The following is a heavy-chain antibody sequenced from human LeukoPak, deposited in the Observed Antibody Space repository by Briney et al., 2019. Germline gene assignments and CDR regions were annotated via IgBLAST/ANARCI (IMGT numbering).Heavy chain of an antibody. CDR1: GGTFSSYA. D-gene: IGHD3-22*01. CDR3: ARGSYYYDSGGYFDY. Sequence: SSVKVSCKASGGTFSSYAISWVRQAPGQGLEWMGRIIPIFGTANYAQKFQGRVTITTDESTSTAYMELSSLRSEDTAVYYCARGSYYYDSGGYFDYWGQGTLVTVSS. J-gene: IGHJ4*02. CDR2: IIPIFGTA. V-gene: IGHV1-69*05.